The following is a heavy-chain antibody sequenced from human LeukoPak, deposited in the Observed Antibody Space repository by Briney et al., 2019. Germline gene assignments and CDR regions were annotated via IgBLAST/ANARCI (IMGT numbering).Heavy chain of an antibody. CDR2: IYYSGST. CDR3: ARVYSYYYMDV. J-gene: IGHJ6*03. V-gene: IGHV4-59*01. CDR1: GGSISSYY. Sequence: PSETLSLTCTVSGGSISSYYWSWIRQPPGKGLEWIGYIYYSGSTNYNPSLKSRVTISVDTSKNQFSLKLSSVTAADTAVYYCARVYSYYYMDVWGKGTTVTVSS.